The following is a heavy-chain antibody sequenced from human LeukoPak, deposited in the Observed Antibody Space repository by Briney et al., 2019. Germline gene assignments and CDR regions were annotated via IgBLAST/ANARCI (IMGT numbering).Heavy chain of an antibody. CDR3: ARKRRFGELFVAFDI. J-gene: IGHJ3*02. CDR1: GFTVSSNY. V-gene: IGHV3-66*01. Sequence: GGSLRLSCAASGFTVSSNYMSWVRQAPGKGLEWVSVIYSGGSTYYADSVKGRFTISRDNSKNTLYLQMNSLRAEDTTVYYCARKRRFGELFVAFDIWGQGTMVTVSS. CDR2: IYSGGST. D-gene: IGHD3-10*01.